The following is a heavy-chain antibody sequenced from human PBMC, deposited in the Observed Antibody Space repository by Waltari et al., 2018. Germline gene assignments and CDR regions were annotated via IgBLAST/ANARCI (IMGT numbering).Heavy chain of an antibody. Sequence: QVQLVQSGAEVKKPGASVKVSCKASGYTFTGYYMHWVRQAPGQGLEWMGRINPNSGGTNYAQKFQGRVTITADKSTSTAYMELSSLRSEDTAVYYCARGLGYSSGYNWFDPWGQGTLVTVSS. CDR3: ARGLGYSSGYNWFDP. D-gene: IGHD6-19*01. V-gene: IGHV1-2*06. CDR1: GYTFTGYY. J-gene: IGHJ5*02. CDR2: INPNSGGT.